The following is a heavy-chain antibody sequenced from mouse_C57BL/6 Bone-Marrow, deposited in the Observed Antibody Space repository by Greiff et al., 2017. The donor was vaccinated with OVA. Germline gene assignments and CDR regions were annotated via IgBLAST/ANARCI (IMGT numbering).Heavy chain of an antibody. J-gene: IGHJ1*03. CDR3: ARRITTVEGYFDV. CDR1: GYTFTSYG. CDR2: IYPRSGNT. Sequence: VQLQQSGAELARPGASVKLSCKASGYTFTSYGISWVKQRTGQGLEWIGEIYPRSGNTYYNEKFKGKATLTADKSSSTAYMELRSLTSEDSAVYFCARRITTVEGYFDVWGTGTTVTVSS. V-gene: IGHV1-81*01. D-gene: IGHD1-1*01.